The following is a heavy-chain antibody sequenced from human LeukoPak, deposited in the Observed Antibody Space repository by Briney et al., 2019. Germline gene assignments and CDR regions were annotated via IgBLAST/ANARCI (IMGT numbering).Heavy chain of an antibody. J-gene: IGHJ4*02. CDR1: GFSLGSYT. CDR3: ASSEPPSYYYDSSGYSDY. Sequence: TGGSLRLSCGASGFSLGSYTMDWVRQAPGKGLEWVSGISISGGSTYYADSVKGRFTISRDNSKNTLYLQINSLRAEDTAVYYCASSEPPSYYYDSSGYSDYWGQGTLVTVSS. CDR2: ISISGGST. V-gene: IGHV3-23*01. D-gene: IGHD3-22*01.